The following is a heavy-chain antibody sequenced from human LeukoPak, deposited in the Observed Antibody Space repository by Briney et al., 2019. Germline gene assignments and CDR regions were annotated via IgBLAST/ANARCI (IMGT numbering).Heavy chain of an antibody. CDR2: IIPILGIA. CDR3: ARGGTYYDFWSGYLSHNYFDY. J-gene: IGHJ4*02. CDR1: GSALSSER. Sequence: RISCEPGGSALSSERMRFSGQAAAQKLEWMGRIIPILGIANYAQKFQGRVTITAAKSTSKAYMELSSLRSEDTAVYYCARGGTYYDFWSGYLSHNYFDYWGQGTLVTVSS. V-gene: IGHV1-69*02. D-gene: IGHD3-3*01.